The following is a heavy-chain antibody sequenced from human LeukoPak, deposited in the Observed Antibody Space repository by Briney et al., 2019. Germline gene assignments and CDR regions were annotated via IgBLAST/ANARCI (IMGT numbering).Heavy chain of an antibody. D-gene: IGHD3-22*01. CDR2: ISGSGGST. CDR3: AEPEGGYYDIRPD. CDR1: GFIFDTHT. Sequence: GGSLRLSCTASGFIFDTHTLTWVRQAPGKGLEWVSAISGSGGSTYYADSVKGRFTISRDNSKNTLYLQMNSLRAEDTAVYYCAEPEGGYYDIRPDWGQGTLVTVSS. V-gene: IGHV3-23*01. J-gene: IGHJ4*02.